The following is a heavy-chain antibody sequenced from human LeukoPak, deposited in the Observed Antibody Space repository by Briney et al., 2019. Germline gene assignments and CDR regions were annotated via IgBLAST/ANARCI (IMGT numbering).Heavy chain of an antibody. CDR3: ARDKEDILTGYQGYYYYEMDV. CDR1: GGTFSSYA. D-gene: IGHD3-9*01. V-gene: IGHV1-69*01. CDR2: IIPIFGTA. J-gene: IGHJ6*04. Sequence: SVKVSCKASGGTFSSYAISWVRQAPGQGLEWMGGIIPIFGTANYAQKFQGRVTITADESTSTAYMELSSLRSEDTAVYYCARDKEDILTGYQGYYYYEMDVGGKGTTVTVSS.